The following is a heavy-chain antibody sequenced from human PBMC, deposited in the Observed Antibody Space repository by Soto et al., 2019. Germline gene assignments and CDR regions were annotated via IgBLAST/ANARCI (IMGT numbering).Heavy chain of an antibody. J-gene: IGHJ6*02. V-gene: IGHV3-23*01. CDR1: GFTFSSYA. D-gene: IGHD1-7*01. CDR3: AKVMAGTFYHGMDV. Sequence: PGGSLRLSCAASGFTFSSYAMSWVRQAPGKGLGWVSAISGSGGSTYYADSVKGRFTISRDNSKNTLYLQMNSLRAEDTAVYYCAKVMAGTFYHGMDVCGQGTTVTVSS. CDR2: ISGSGGST.